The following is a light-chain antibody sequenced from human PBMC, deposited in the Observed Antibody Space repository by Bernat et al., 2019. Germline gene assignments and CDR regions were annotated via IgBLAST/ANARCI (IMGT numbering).Light chain of an antibody. J-gene: IGLJ3*02. V-gene: IGLV8-61*01. Sequence: QTVVTQEPSFSVSPGGTVTLTCGLRSGAVSKNYYPSWYQQTPGQAPRTLIYSTEARSSGVPDRFSGSILRNKAALTITGAQAVDESDYYCVLYMGDGIWVFGGGTKLTVL. CDR2: STE. CDR1: SGAVSKNYY. CDR3: VLYMGDGIWV.